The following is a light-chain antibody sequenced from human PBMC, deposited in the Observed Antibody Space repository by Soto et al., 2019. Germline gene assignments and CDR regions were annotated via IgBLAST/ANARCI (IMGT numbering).Light chain of an antibody. J-gene: IGKJ4*01. CDR1: QSVSSY. V-gene: IGKV3-11*01. Sequence: EIVLTQSPATLSLSPGERATLSCRASQSVSSYLAWYQQKPGQAPRLLIYDASNRATGIPARFSGSGSGTDFTLTISRLEPEDFAVYYCQQRSIWPLLTFGGGTKVEIK. CDR3: QQRSIWPLLT. CDR2: DAS.